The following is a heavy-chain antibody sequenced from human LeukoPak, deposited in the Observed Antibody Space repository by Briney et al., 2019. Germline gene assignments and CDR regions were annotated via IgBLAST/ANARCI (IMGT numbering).Heavy chain of an antibody. J-gene: IGHJ3*02. CDR1: GFAFITYA. V-gene: IGHV3-23*01. CDR3: AKSRSGLNDAFDI. CDR2: LSGTGGST. D-gene: IGHD3-10*01. Sequence: GGSLRLSCGASGFAFITYAMSWVRQAPGKGLEWVSGLSGTGGSTYYADSVKGRFTISRDNSKNTLYLQMNSLRADDTAVYYCAKSRSGLNDAFDIWGQGTVVTVSS.